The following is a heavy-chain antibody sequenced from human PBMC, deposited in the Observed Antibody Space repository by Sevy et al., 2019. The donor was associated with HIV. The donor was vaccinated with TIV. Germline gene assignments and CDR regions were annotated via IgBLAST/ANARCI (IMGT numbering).Heavy chain of an antibody. CDR3: AREGRAKDAFDI. J-gene: IGHJ3*02. Sequence: GGSLRLSCAASGFTFSSYGMHWVRQAPGKGLEWVAVIWYDGSNKYYADSVKGRFTISRDNSKNTLYLQMISLRAEDTAVYYCAREGRAKDAFDIWGQGTMVTVSS. V-gene: IGHV3-33*01. CDR2: IWYDGSNK. CDR1: GFTFSSYG. D-gene: IGHD3-10*01.